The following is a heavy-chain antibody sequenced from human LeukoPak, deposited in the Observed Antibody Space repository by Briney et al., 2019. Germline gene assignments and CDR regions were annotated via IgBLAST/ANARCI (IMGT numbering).Heavy chain of an antibody. CDR2: IKQDGSEK. CDR1: GFTFSSYW. CDR3: ARGPDVLRFLEWLCAFDY. Sequence: PGGSLRLSCAASGFTFSSYWMSWVRQAPVKGREWVANIKQDGSEKYYVDSVKGRFTISRDNAKNSLYLQMNSLRAEDTAVYYCARGPDVLRFLEWLCAFDYWGQGTLVTVSS. V-gene: IGHV3-7*01. J-gene: IGHJ4*02. D-gene: IGHD3-3*01.